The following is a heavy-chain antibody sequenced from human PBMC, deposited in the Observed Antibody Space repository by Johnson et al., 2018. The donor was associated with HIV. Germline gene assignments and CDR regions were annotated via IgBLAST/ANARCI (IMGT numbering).Heavy chain of an antibody. CDR1: GFTFSSYA. J-gene: IGHJ3*02. CDR2: ISYDGSNK. Sequence: QVQLVESGGGVVQPGRSLRLSCAASGFTFSSYAMHWVRQAPGKGLEWVAVISYDGSNKYYADSVKGRFTISRDNAKNSLYLQMNSLRAEDTALYYCAKEAKQHDAFDIWGQGTMVTVSS. V-gene: IGHV3-30-3*02. D-gene: IGHD6-13*01. CDR3: AKEAKQHDAFDI.